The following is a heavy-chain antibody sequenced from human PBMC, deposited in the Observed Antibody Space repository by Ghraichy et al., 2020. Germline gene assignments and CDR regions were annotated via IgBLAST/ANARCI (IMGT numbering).Heavy chain of an antibody. J-gene: IGHJ4*02. Sequence: SETLSLTCAVYGGSFSGYYWSWIRQPPGKGLEWIGEINHSGSTNYNPSLKSRVTISVDTSKNQFSLKLSSVTAADTAVYYCARVHAGGIGNYWGQGTLVTVSS. D-gene: IGHD1-14*01. CDR3: ARVHAGGIGNY. CDR1: GGSFSGYY. CDR2: INHSGST. V-gene: IGHV4-34*01.